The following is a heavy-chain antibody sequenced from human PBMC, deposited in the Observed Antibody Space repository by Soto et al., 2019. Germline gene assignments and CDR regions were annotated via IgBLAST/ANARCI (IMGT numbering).Heavy chain of an antibody. Sequence: ASVKVSCKASGYTFTSYAMRWVRQAPGQRLEWMGWINAGNGNTKYSQKFQGRVTITRDTSASTAYMELSSLRSEDTAVYYCARNHYSSPLYYYYGMDVWGQGTTVTVSS. J-gene: IGHJ6*02. CDR2: INAGNGNT. V-gene: IGHV1-3*01. CDR1: GYTFTSYA. D-gene: IGHD4-4*01. CDR3: ARNHYSSPLYYYYGMDV.